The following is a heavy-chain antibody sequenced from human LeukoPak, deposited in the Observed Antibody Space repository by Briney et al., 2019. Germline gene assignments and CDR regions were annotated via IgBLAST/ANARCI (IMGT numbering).Heavy chain of an antibody. CDR3: AKASWVSNADAVL. D-gene: IGHD1-1*01. Sequence: GGSLRLSCAASGFTFSSYEMNWVRQAPGKGLEWVSYISSSGNTIYYADSVKGRFTISRDNAKNSLYLQMNSLRAEDTAVYYCAKASWVSNADAVLWGQGTLVTVSS. CDR1: GFTFSSYE. V-gene: IGHV3-48*03. J-gene: IGHJ4*02. CDR2: ISSSGNTI.